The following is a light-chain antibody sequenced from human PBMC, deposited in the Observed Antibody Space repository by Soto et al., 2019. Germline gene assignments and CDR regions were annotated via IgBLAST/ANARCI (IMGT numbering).Light chain of an antibody. V-gene: IGLV4-69*01. CDR2: LNSDGSH. Sequence: QPVLTQSPSASASLGAWVKLTCTMSSGHSSYAIAWHQQQPEKGPRYLMKLNSDGSHSKGAGIPDRFSGSSSGAERYLTISGLQAEDEADYYCQTWGTGIHYVFGTGTKVTVL. J-gene: IGLJ1*01. CDR1: SGHSSYA. CDR3: QTWGTGIHYV.